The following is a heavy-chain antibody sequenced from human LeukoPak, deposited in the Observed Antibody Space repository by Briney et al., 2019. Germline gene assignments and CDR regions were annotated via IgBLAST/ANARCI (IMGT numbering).Heavy chain of an antibody. V-gene: IGHV3-7*01. CDR1: GFTFRTYG. CDR3: ARTYDILTGPNYYYMDV. CDR2: IKQDGSEM. D-gene: IGHD3-9*01. Sequence: GGSLRLSCAASGFTFRTYGMHWVRQAPGRGLQWVAHIKQDGSEMNYVDSVKGRFTISRDNSKNTLYLQMNSLRAEDTAVYYCARTYDILTGPNYYYMDVWGKGTTVTVSS. J-gene: IGHJ6*03.